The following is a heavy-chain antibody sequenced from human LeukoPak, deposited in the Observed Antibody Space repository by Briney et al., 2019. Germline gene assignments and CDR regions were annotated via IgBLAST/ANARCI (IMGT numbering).Heavy chain of an antibody. CDR1: GGSISSGGYS. Sequence: SQTLSLTCAVSGGSISSGGYSWSWIRQPPGKGLEWIGYIYHSGSTYYNPSLKSRVTISVDRSKNQFSLKLSSVTAADTAVYYCARYTGGLYSSGWYDAFDIWGQGTMVTVSS. V-gene: IGHV4-30-2*02. J-gene: IGHJ3*02. CDR2: IYHSGST. CDR3: ARYTGGLYSSGWYDAFDI. D-gene: IGHD6-19*01.